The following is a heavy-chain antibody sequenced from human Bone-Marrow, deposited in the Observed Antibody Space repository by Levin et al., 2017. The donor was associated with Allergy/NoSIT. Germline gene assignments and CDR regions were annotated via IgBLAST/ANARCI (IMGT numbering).Heavy chain of an antibody. Sequence: GESLKISCAASGFTFRGYGFHWVRQPPGRGLEWVAVISYDGGHKFYADSVKGRFTISRDNSKNTHYLQMNSLRAEDTAVYYCAKDDFDFWSGYYETHHMDVWGKGTTVTVSS. D-gene: IGHD3-3*01. CDR3: AKDDFDFWSGYYETHHMDV. CDR2: ISYDGGHK. CDR1: GFTFRGYG. J-gene: IGHJ6*03. V-gene: IGHV3-33*06.